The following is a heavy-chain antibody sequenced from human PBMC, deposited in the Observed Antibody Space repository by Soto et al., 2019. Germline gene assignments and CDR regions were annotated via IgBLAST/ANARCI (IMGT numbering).Heavy chain of an antibody. J-gene: IGHJ6*03. V-gene: IGHV3-23*01. Sequence: GGSLRLSCAASGFTFSSYAMSWVRQAPGKGLEWVSAISGSGGSTYYADSVKGRFTISRDNSKNTLYLQMNSLRAEDTAVYYCAKGNMITFGGVIANYYYYYMEVWGKGTTVTVYS. CDR3: AKGNMITFGGVIANYYYYYMEV. CDR1: GFTFSSYA. CDR2: ISGSGGST. D-gene: IGHD3-16*02.